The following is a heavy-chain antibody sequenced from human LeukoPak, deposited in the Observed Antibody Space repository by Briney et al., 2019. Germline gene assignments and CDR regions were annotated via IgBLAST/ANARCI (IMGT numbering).Heavy chain of an antibody. J-gene: IGHJ3*02. V-gene: IGHV3-33*06. CDR1: RFIFSSYA. CDR3: AKDQPKSHNAFDI. Sequence: GGSLRLSCAASRFIFSSYAMSWVRQAPGKGLEWVAVIWYDGSDKDYADSVKGRFIISRDNSKNTLYLQMNSLRAEDTAVYYCAKDQPKSHNAFDIWGQGTMVTVSS. CDR2: IWYDGSDK.